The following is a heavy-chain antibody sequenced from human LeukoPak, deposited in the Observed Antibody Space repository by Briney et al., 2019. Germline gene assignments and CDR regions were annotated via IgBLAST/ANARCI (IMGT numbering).Heavy chain of an antibody. CDR1: GFTFNTYT. V-gene: IGHV3-21*01. CDR3: ARDSERRDGFGLYFLDY. CDR2: ISSGSTYR. J-gene: IGHJ4*02. Sequence: PGRSLRLSCTASGFTFNTYTMNWVRQAPGKGLEWVSSISSGSTYRYYADSVKGRFTISRDNAENSLFLQMDSLRAEDTALYFCARDSERRDGFGLYFLDYWGRGTLVTVSS. D-gene: IGHD5-24*01.